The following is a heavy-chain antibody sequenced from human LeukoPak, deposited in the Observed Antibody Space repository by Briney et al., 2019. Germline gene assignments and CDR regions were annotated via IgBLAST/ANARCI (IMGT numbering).Heavy chain of an antibody. CDR2: IYYSGST. CDR3: ARVGPPSSPSFDN. V-gene: IGHV4-59*01. J-gene: IGHJ4*02. Sequence: SETLSLTCTVSGGSISSYYWSWIRQPPGKGLEWIGYIYYSGSTNYNPSLKSRVTISVDTSKNQFSLKLSSVTAADTAVYYCARVGPPSSPSFDNWGQGTLVTVSS. CDR1: GGSISSYY.